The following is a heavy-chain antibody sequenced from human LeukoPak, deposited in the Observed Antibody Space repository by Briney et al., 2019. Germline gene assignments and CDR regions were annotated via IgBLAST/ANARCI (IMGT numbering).Heavy chain of an antibody. J-gene: IGHJ6*02. V-gene: IGHV3-30*03. CDR2: ISYDGSNK. CDR1: GFTFSSYS. D-gene: IGHD1-26*01. CDR3: ARDRVGMYPLNYYYYGMDV. Sequence: GGSLRLACAASGFTFSSYSMNWVRQAPGKGLEWVAVISYDGSNKYYADSVKGRFTISRDNAKNTLYLQMNSLRAEDTAVYYCARDRVGMYPLNYYYYGMDVWGQGTTVTVSS.